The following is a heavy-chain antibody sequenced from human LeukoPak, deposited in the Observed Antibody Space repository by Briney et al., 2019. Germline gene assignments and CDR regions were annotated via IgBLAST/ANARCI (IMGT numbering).Heavy chain of an antibody. V-gene: IGHV3-30*02. CDR3: AKDPAVLRYPVGYFDY. CDR2: IRYDGSNK. D-gene: IGHD3-9*01. Sequence: GGSLRLSCAASGFTFSSYGMHWVRQAPGKGLEWVAFIRYDGSNKYYADSVKGRFTISRDNSKNTLYLQMNSLRAEDTAVYYCAKDPAVLRYPVGYFDYWGQGTLVTVSS. J-gene: IGHJ4*02. CDR1: GFTFSSYG.